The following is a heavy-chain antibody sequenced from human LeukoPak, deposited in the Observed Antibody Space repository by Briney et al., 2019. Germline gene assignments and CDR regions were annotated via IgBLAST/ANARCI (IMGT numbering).Heavy chain of an antibody. CDR3: ARYSYCGGDCYDAFDI. CDR1: GGSISNYY. V-gene: IGHV4-59*01. D-gene: IGHD2-21*02. Sequence: SGPTLVKPSETLSLTCTVSGGSISNYYWSWIRQPPGNGLEWIGYIYYSGSTNYNPSLKSRDTISIDTSKNQFSLKLSSVTAADTAVYYCARYSYCGGDCYDAFDIWGQGTMVTVSS. CDR2: IYYSGST. J-gene: IGHJ3*02.